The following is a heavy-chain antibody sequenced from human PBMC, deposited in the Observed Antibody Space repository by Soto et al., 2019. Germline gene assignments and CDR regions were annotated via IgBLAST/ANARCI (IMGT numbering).Heavy chain of an antibody. CDR1: GLTVSGKKY. CDR2: LYDVDGS. CDR3: ATWHEREHAYDV. D-gene: IGHD1-1*01. V-gene: IGHV3-53*01. Sequence: DVQLVESGGGLMQPGESLRLSCAASGLTVSGKKYVAWVRQAPGKGLEWVSALYDVDGSFYADSVKGRFTTSSDSSKTTVYPQMKGLRPDDTAVYYCATWHEREHAYDVWGQGTTVTVSS. J-gene: IGHJ3*01.